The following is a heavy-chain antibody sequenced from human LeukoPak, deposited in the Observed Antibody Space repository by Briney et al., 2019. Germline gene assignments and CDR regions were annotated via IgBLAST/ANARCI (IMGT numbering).Heavy chain of an antibody. V-gene: IGHV3-7*04. CDR2: IKEDGSEK. CDR1: GFIFTNFF. D-gene: IGHD6-19*01. CDR3: ARAQFGGWYGLAFDS. J-gene: IGHJ4*02. Sequence: PGGSLRLSCAASGFIFTNFFMGWVRQAPGKGQEWVGNIKEDGSEKYYVDSVRGRFTISRDNAKNSLYLQMDSLRTEDTAVYYCARAQFGGWYGLAFDSWGQGILVTVSS.